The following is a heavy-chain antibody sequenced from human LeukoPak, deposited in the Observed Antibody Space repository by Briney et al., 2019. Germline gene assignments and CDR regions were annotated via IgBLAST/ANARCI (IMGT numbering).Heavy chain of an antibody. CDR1: GGSISSGYYY. V-gene: IGHV4-30-4*01. D-gene: IGHD3-22*01. Sequence: SETLSLTCTVSGGSISSGYYYWSWIRQPPGKGLEWIGYTYYSGSTYYNPALKNRVSISVDTSKNQFSMNLSSVTAADTAVYYCARPYYYDSRIDPWGQGTLVTVSS. J-gene: IGHJ5*02. CDR2: TYYSGST. CDR3: ARPYYYDSRIDP.